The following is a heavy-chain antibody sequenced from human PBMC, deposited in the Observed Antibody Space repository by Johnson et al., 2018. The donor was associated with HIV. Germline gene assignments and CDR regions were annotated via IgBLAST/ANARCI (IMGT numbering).Heavy chain of an antibody. Sequence: VQLVESGGGVVQPGGSLRLSCAASGFTFSSYAMSWVRQAPGKGLEWVSAISGSGGSTYYADSVKGRFTISRDNSKNTLYLQMNSLRAEDTAVYYCARDRSSGWYGRVDAFDIWGQGTMVTVSS. V-gene: IGHV3-23*04. J-gene: IGHJ3*02. CDR2: ISGSGGST. CDR1: GFTFSSYA. D-gene: IGHD6-19*01. CDR3: ARDRSSGWYGRVDAFDI.